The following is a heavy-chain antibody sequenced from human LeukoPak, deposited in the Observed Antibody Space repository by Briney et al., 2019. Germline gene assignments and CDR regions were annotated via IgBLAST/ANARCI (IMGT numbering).Heavy chain of an antibody. Sequence: SETLSLTRTVSGGSISSSSYYWGWIRQPPGKGLEWIGSIYYSGSTYYNPSLKSRVSISVDTSKNQFSLKLSSVTAADTAVYYCARGSSGWYAYWGQGTLVTVSS. CDR1: GGSISSSSYY. CDR3: ARGSSGWYAY. V-gene: IGHV4-39*01. CDR2: IYYSGST. J-gene: IGHJ4*02. D-gene: IGHD6-19*01.